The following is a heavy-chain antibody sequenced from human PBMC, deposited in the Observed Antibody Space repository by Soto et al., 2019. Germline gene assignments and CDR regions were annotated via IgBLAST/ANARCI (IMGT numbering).Heavy chain of an antibody. CDR2: INHSGST. J-gene: IGHJ5*02. CDR3: VRDWLLTRPNWFDP. CDR1: GGSFSGYY. V-gene: IGHV4-34*01. D-gene: IGHD3-9*01. Sequence: SETLSLTCAVYGGSFSGYYWSWIRQPPGKGLEWIGEINHSGSTNYNPSLKSRVTISVDTSKNQLSLKLSSVTAAVTAVYYCVRDWLLTRPNWFDPWGQGTLVTVS.